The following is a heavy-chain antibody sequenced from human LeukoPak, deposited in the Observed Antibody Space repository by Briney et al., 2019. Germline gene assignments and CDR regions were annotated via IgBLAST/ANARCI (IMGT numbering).Heavy chain of an antibody. J-gene: IGHJ3*02. Sequence: GGSLRLSCVASGFSFSTHEMNWVRQAPGMGLEWVSYISSPSSSISYADSVKGRFTISRDNAKNSVYLQMDSLRVEDTAVYYCASSYGFAAFDIWGHGRMVTVSS. CDR1: GFSFSTHE. V-gene: IGHV3-48*03. CDR2: ISSPSSSI. CDR3: ASSYGFAAFDI. D-gene: IGHD3-10*01.